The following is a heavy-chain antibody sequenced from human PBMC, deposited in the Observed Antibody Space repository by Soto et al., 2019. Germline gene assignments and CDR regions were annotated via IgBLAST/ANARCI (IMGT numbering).Heavy chain of an antibody. CDR2: ISGSGGRT. D-gene: IGHD3-16*01. J-gene: IGHJ3*02. CDR3: AKGGYYSLFDI. Sequence: GGSLRLSCVASGFPFSSCAMSWVRRTPGKGLEWVSGISGSGGRTYYADSVKGRFTISRDSSNNTLSLQMHILRVEDTAVYFCAKGGYYSLFDIWGQGTMVTVSS. CDR1: GFPFSSCA. V-gene: IGHV3-23*01.